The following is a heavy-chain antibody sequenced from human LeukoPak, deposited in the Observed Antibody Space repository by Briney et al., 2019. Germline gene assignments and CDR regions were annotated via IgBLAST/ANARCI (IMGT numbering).Heavy chain of an antibody. J-gene: IGHJ4*02. CDR1: GGSISSYY. Sequence: SETLSLTCTVSGGSISSYYWSWIRQPPGKGLEWIGYIYYSGSTNYNPSLKSRVTISVDTSKNQFSLKLSSVTAADTAVYYCASLGIAARRSYFDYWGQGTLVTVSS. V-gene: IGHV4-59*08. CDR3: ASLGIAARRSYFDY. D-gene: IGHD6-6*01. CDR2: IYYSGST.